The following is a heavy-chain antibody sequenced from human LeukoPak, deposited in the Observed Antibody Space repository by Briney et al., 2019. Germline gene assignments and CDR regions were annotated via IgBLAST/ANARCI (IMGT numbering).Heavy chain of an antibody. CDR1: GFTVSRNY. D-gene: IGHD3-22*01. CDR2: LYSDGST. V-gene: IGHV3-53*01. CDR3: ARDLGQYYDTSDNWFDP. Sequence: PGGSLRLSCAASGFTVSRNYMSWVRQTPGKGLEWVSVLYSDGSTYHADSVKGRFTISRDNSRNTLYLQMNSLRAEDTAVYYCARDLGQYYDTSDNWFDPWGQGTLVTVSS. J-gene: IGHJ5*02.